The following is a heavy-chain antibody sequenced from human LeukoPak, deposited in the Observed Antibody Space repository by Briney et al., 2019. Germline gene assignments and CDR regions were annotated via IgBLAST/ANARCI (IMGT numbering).Heavy chain of an antibody. CDR3: ARSFVEMATIWLFDY. CDR1: GYTFTSYA. CDR2: INAGNGNT. J-gene: IGHJ4*02. Sequence: GGSLRLSCAASGYTFTSYAMHWVRQAPGQRLEWMGWINAGNGNTKYSQEFQGRVTITRDTSASTAYMELSSLRSEDMAVYYCARSFVEMATIWLFDYWGQGTLVTVSS. V-gene: IGHV1-3*03. D-gene: IGHD5-24*01.